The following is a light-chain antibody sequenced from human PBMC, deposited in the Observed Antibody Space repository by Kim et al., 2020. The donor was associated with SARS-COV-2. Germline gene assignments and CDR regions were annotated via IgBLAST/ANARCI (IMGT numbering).Light chain of an antibody. CDR1: QSIINY. CDR2: VAS. Sequence: ASVGDRVTITGRASQSIINYLNWYRQKPGEAPQLLIYVASSLQSGVPSRFSGSGSGTDFTLTISSLQPEDFATYYCQQSHTSPLTFGGGTKVDIK. CDR3: QQSHTSPLT. V-gene: IGKV1-39*01. J-gene: IGKJ4*01.